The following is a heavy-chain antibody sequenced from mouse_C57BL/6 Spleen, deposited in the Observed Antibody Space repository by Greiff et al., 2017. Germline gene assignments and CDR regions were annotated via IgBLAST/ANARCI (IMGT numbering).Heavy chain of an antibody. D-gene: IGHD6-2*01. CDR3: AGESHLCYLDY. CDR1: GFTFSSYA. CDR2: ISDGGSYT. V-gene: IGHV5-4*01. Sequence: EVHLVESGGGLVKPGGSLKLSCAASGFTFSSYAMSWVRQTPEKRLEWVATISDGGSYTYYPDNVKGRFTISRDNAKNNLYLQMSHLTSEDTAMYYWAGESHLCYLDYWGQGTTLTVSS. J-gene: IGHJ2*01.